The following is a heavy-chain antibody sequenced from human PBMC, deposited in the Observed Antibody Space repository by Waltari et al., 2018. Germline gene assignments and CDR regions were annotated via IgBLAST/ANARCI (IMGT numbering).Heavy chain of an antibody. V-gene: IGHV4-34*01. CDR2: INHSGST. J-gene: IGHJ4*02. CDR1: GGSFSGYY. D-gene: IGHD6-13*01. Sequence: QVQLQQWGAGLLKPSETLSLTCAVYGGSFSGYYWSWIRQPPGKGLEWIGEINHSGSTNSNPSLKSRVTISVDKSKNQFSLKLSSVTAADTAVYYCAGGWYSSWNQYWGQGTLVTVSS. CDR3: AGGWYSSWNQY.